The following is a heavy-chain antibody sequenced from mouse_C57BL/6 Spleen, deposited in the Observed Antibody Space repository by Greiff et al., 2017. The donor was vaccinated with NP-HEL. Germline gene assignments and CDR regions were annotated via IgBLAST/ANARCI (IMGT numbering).Heavy chain of an antibody. CDR2: INPNTGGT. D-gene: IGHD3-2*02. CDR3: ARGSSGLTY. CDR1: GYTFTDYN. Sequence: EVQLQQPGPELVKPGASVKIPCKASGYTFTDYNMDWVKQSHGKSLEWIGDINPNTGGTIYNQKFKGKATLTVDKSSSTAYMELRSLTSEDTAVYYCARGSSGLTYWGQGTLVTVSA. V-gene: IGHV1-18*01. J-gene: IGHJ3*01.